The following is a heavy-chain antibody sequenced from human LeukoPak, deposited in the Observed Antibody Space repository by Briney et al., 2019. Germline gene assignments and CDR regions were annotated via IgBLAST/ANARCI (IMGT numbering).Heavy chain of an antibody. V-gene: IGHV1-24*01. Sequence: GASVKVSCKVSGYTLTELSMHWVRQAPGQGLEWMGGFDPEDGETIYAQKFQGRVTMTEDTSTDTAYMELSSLRSEDTAVYYCATVTGYYNWFDPWGQGTLVTVSS. CDR3: ATVTGYYNWFDP. J-gene: IGHJ5*02. CDR2: FDPEDGET. D-gene: IGHD3-9*01. CDR1: GYTLTELS.